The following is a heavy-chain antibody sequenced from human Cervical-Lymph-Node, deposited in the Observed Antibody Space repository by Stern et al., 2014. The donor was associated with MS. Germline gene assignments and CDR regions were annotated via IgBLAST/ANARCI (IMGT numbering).Heavy chain of an antibody. D-gene: IGHD2-2*03. CDR3: TTENTLDDV. CDR2: IKSKTDGETT. V-gene: IGHV3-15*01. CDR1: GFTFSNAW. J-gene: IGHJ4*02. Sequence: EVQLVESGGGLVKPGGSLRLSCATFGFTFSNAWMSWVRQPPGKGLEWVGRIKSKTDGETTDYTAPVIGRFTISRDDSTNTLYLQMNSLKTEDTAVYYCTTENTLDDVWGQGTLVTVSS.